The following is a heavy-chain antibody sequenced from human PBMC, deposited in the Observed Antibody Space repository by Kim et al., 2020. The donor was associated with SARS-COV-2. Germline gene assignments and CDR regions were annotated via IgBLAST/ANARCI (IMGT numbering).Heavy chain of an antibody. Sequence: SETLSLTCTVSGGSISSSSYYWGWIRQPPGKGLEWIGSIYYSGSTYYNPSLKSRVTISVDTSKNQFSLKLSSVTAADTAVYYCARLYSSGWYEIDYWGQGTLVTVSS. CDR3: ARLYSSGWYEIDY. V-gene: IGHV4-39*01. CDR1: GGSISSSSYY. CDR2: IYYSGST. J-gene: IGHJ4*02. D-gene: IGHD6-19*01.